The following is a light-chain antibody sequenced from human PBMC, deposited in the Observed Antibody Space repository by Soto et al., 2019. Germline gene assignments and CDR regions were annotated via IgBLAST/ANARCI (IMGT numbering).Light chain of an antibody. CDR1: QSVSSSY. CDR2: GAS. CDR3: QQYGISPYT. J-gene: IGKJ2*01. V-gene: IGKV3-20*01. Sequence: EIVLTQPPGTLSLSPGERATLSCRASQSVSSSYLAWYQQKPGQAPRLLIYGASSRAPGIPDRFSGSGSGTDFTLTLSRLETEDFAVYYCQQYGISPYTFGQGTKLEIK.